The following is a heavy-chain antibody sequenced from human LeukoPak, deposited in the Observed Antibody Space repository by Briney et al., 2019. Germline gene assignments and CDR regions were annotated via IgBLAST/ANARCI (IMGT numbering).Heavy chain of an antibody. J-gene: IGHJ2*01. Sequence: GGSLRPSCAASGFTFSSYSMNWVRQAPGKGLEWVSSISSSSSYIYYADSVKGRFTISRDNAKNSLYLQMNSLRAEDTAVYYCARVEEFGELEYFDLWGRGTLVTVSS. CDR3: ARVEEFGELEYFDL. V-gene: IGHV3-21*01. D-gene: IGHD3-10*01. CDR2: ISSSSSYI. CDR1: GFTFSSYS.